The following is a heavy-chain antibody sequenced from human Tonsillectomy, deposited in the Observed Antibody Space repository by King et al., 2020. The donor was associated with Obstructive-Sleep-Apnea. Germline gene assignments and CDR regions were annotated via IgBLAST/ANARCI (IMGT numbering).Heavy chain of an antibody. CDR2: VTDNGANT. CDR1: GFTFSRYG. V-gene: IGHV3-23*04. CDR3: AKDFTRWSFDY. Sequence: VQLVESGGGLVQPGGSLRVSCAASGFTFSRYGMSWVRQAPGEGLEWVSSVTDNGANTYYADSVKGRFTISRDDSKNTVDLQMNSLRVEDTAFYYRAKDFTRWSFDYWGQGTLVTVSS. J-gene: IGHJ4*02. D-gene: IGHD4-23*01.